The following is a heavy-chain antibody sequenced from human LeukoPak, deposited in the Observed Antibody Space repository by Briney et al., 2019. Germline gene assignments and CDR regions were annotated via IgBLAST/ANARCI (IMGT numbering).Heavy chain of an antibody. CDR3: IRGGIRVSGIDAFDS. CDR1: GFTFREHD. CDR2: IGIRDDT. V-gene: IGHV3-13*01. J-gene: IGHJ3*02. D-gene: IGHD5/OR15-5a*01. Sequence: PGGSVRVSCAASGFTFREHDMHWVRQAPGRGLEWVSAIGIRDDTHYPDSVKGRFSISRENAKTSLYLQMNTLRDGDTAMYFCIRGGIRVSGIDAFDSWGQGTTATVSS.